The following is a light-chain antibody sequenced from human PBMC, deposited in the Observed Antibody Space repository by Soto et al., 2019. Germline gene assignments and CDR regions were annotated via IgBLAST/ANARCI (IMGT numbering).Light chain of an antibody. CDR2: DVN. V-gene: IGLV2-14*03. Sequence: QSVLAQPSSVSGAPGQSISISCTGTGNDVGGYTFVSWYQQHPDKVPKLVIFDVNRRPSGVSDRFSGSKSVNAASLTISGLQAEDEADYYCCSYTATTPHVFGTGTKVTV. CDR1: GNDVGGYTF. CDR3: CSYTATTPHV. J-gene: IGLJ1*01.